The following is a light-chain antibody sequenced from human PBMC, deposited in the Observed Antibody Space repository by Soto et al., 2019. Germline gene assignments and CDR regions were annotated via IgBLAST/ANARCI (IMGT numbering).Light chain of an antibody. V-gene: IGKV3-15*01. CDR2: GAS. CDR3: QHYNNWPPEIT. J-gene: IGKJ5*01. Sequence: EIVMTQSPATLSVSPGERATLSCRASQSVSSNLAWYQQKPGQAPRLLIYGASTRATGIPARFSGSGSGTEFTLTISSLQSEDFAVYYCQHYNNWPPEITFGQGTRLEIK. CDR1: QSVSSN.